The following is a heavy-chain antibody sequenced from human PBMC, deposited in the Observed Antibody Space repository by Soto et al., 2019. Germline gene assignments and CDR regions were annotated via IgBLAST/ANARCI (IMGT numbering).Heavy chain of an antibody. Sequence: GGSLRLSCAASGFTFRNYGMNWVRQAPGKGLEWVSYIGIGSSTKYYADSVKGRFTISRDNSKNTLYLQMNSLRAEDTAVYYCARDPRSYYNILTGYSGFDYWGQGTLVTVSS. V-gene: IGHV3-48*01. CDR2: IGIGSSTK. CDR3: ARDPRSYYNILTGYSGFDY. CDR1: GFTFRNYG. J-gene: IGHJ4*02. D-gene: IGHD3-9*01.